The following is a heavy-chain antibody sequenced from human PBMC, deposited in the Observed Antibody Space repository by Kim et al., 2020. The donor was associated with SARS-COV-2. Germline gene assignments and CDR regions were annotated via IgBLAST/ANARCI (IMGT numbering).Heavy chain of an antibody. V-gene: IGHV4-4*02. CDR3: ARREDYYDSSGWES. CDR1: GGSISSSNW. CDR2: IYHSGST. D-gene: IGHD3-22*01. J-gene: IGHJ4*02. Sequence: SETLSLTCAVSGGSISSSNWWSWVRQPPGKGLEWIGEIYHSGSTNYNPSLKSRVTISVDKSKNQFSLKLSSVTAADTAVYYCARREDYYDSSGWESWGQGTLVTVSS.